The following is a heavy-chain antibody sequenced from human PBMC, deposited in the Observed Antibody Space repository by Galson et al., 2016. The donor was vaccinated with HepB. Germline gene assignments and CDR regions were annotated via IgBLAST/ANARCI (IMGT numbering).Heavy chain of an antibody. CDR1: GYSFTSYD. J-gene: IGHJ5*02. D-gene: IGHD7-27*01. Sequence: SVKVSCKASGYSFTSYDINWVRQATGQGLEWMGWTDPDSGNTGYAQKFQGRVTMTRDTSISTAYMELTSLRSDDTAVYYCARNPSRTGDFDPWGQGTLVTVSS. CDR3: ARNPSRTGDFDP. CDR2: TDPDSGNT. V-gene: IGHV1-8*01.